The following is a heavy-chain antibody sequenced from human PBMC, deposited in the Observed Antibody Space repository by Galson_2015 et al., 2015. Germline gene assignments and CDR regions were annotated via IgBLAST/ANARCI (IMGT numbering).Heavy chain of an antibody. CDR3: AKTTVAAGSSWYMDA. D-gene: IGHD4-23*01. J-gene: IGHJ6*03. CDR2: IGFNGGLI. CDR1: GFDFGDFS. V-gene: IGHV3-48*03. Sequence: SLRLSCAASGFDFGDFSMNWVRQAPGKGLEWVSYIGFNGGLIYYTDSVKGRFTVSRDNAKKSLYLQMNSLRAEDTALYYCAKTTVAAGSSWYMDAWGKGTTVTVSS.